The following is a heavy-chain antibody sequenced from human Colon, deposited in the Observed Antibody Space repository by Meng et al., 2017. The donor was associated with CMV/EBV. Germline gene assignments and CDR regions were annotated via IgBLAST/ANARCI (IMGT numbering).Heavy chain of an antibody. D-gene: IGHD3-3*01. CDR2: INPVTGDT. CDR1: GYTFNGYF. CDR3: ATFGGDFDY. J-gene: IGHJ4*02. Sequence: QVQRGESGAGVKEPGASVKVSCKTFGYTFNGYFMHWVRQAPGQWLEWMGWINPVTGDTSYAQKFQVRVTMTRDTSISTAYMELSSLRSDDTAVYYCATFGGDFDYWGQGTLVTVSS. V-gene: IGHV1-2*02.